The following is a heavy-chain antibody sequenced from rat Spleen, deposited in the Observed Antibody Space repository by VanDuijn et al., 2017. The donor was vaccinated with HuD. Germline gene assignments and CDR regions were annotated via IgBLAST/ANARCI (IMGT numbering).Heavy chain of an antibody. CDR2: MWSGGST. J-gene: IGHJ2*01. CDR1: GFSLTDYR. CDR3: TRARGYYSDYFDY. D-gene: IGHD1-1*01. Sequence: EVQLKESGPGLVQPSQTLSLTCTVSGFSLTDYRVHWVRQPPGKGLERMGVMWSGGSTAYNSALKSRLSISRDTSKSQVFLKMNSLQTEDTAIYYCTRARGYYSDYFDYWGQGVMVTVSS. V-gene: IGHV2S63*01.